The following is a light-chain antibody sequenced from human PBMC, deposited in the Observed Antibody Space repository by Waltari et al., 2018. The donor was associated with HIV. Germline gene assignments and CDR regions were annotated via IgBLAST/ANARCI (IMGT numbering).Light chain of an antibody. J-gene: IGLJ2*01. V-gene: IGLV2-14*01. CDR1: NSDIGGYND. Sequence: QSALTQPASVSGSLGQSVTSSCTGANSDIGGYNDVSWYQRHPGKAPQLLIHAVSNRPAGVSDRFSGSKSGNTASLTISGLQAEDESDYYCSSFITTTTHVVFGGGTRLTVL. CDR2: AVS. CDR3: SSFITTTTHVV.